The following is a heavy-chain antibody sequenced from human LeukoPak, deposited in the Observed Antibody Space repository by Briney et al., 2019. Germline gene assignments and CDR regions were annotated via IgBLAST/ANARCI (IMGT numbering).Heavy chain of an antibody. V-gene: IGHV3-48*03. Sequence: PGGSLRLSCAASGFTFSSYEMNWVRQAPGKGLEWVSYISSSGSTIYYADSVKGRFTISRDNAKNSLYLQMNSLRAEDTAVYYCARDSLTEYSSSWYVNYWGQGTLVTVSS. CDR2: ISSSGSTI. J-gene: IGHJ4*02. D-gene: IGHD6-13*01. CDR1: GFTFSSYE. CDR3: ARDSLTEYSSSWYVNY.